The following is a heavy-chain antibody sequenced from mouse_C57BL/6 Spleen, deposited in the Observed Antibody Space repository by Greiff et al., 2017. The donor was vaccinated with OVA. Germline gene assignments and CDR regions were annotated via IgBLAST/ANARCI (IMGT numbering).Heavy chain of an antibody. V-gene: IGHV14-2*01. CDR3: ARNYYGSRY. D-gene: IGHD1-1*01. CDR1: GFTITDYY. J-gene: IGHJ2*01. CDR2: IDPEDGET. Sequence: VQLQQSGAELVKPGASVKLSCTASGFTITDYYMHWVKQRTEQGLEWIGRIDPEDGETKYAPNFQGKATITADTSSNTAYLQLSRLTSEDTAVYYCARNYYGSRYWGQGTTLTVSS.